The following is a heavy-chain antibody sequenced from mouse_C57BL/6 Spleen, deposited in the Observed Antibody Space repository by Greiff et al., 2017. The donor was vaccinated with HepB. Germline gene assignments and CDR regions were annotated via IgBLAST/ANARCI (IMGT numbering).Heavy chain of an antibody. CDR3: ARGGSSPLRAMDY. Sequence: DVKLVESGGGLVKPGGSLKLSCAASGFTFSSYTMSWVRQTPEKRLEWVATISGGGGNTYYPDSVKGRFTISRDNAKNTQYLQMSSLRSEDTALYYCARGGSSPLRAMDYWGQGTSVTVSS. D-gene: IGHD1-1*01. V-gene: IGHV5-9*01. CDR1: GFTFSSYT. CDR2: ISGGGGNT. J-gene: IGHJ4*01.